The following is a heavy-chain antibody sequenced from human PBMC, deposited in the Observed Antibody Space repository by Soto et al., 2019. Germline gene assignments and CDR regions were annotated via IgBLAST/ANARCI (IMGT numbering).Heavy chain of an antibody. CDR1: GGSISSGDYY. J-gene: IGHJ5*02. V-gene: IGHV4-30-4*01. CDR3: ARERPDGSRLDP. D-gene: IGHD6-13*01. CDR2: IYYSGST. Sequence: PSETLSLTCTVSGGSISSGDYYWSWIHQPPGKGLEWIGYIYYSGSTYYNPSLKSRVTISVDTSKNQFSLKLSSVTAADTAVYYCARERPDGSRLDPWGQGTPVTVSS.